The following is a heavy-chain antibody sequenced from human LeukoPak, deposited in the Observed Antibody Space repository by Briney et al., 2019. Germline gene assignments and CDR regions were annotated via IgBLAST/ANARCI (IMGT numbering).Heavy chain of an antibody. CDR2: INHSGST. V-gene: IGHV4-34*01. Sequence: ETLSLTCAVYGGSFSGYYRSWIRQPPGKGLEWIGEINHSGSTNYNLSLKSRVTISVDTSKNQFSPKLSSVTAADTAVYYCARGRQQLVRSRSWNWFDPWGQGTLVTVSS. D-gene: IGHD6-13*01. CDR1: GGSFSGYY. J-gene: IGHJ5*02. CDR3: ARGRQQLVRSRSWNWFDP.